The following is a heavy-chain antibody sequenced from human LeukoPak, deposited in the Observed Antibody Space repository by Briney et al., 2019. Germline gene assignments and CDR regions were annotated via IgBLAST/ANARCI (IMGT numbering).Heavy chain of an antibody. J-gene: IGHJ2*01. D-gene: IGHD5-18*01. CDR1: GGSISSGGYS. CDR2: IYYSGST. Sequence: SQTLSLTCAVSGGSISSGGYSWSWIRQPPGKGLEWIGSIYYSGSTYYNPSLKSRVTISVDTSKNQFSLKLSSVTAADTAVYYCASHGRAIQLWALFSFDLWGRGTLVTVSS. V-gene: IGHV4-30-2*03. CDR3: ASHGRAIQLWALFSFDL.